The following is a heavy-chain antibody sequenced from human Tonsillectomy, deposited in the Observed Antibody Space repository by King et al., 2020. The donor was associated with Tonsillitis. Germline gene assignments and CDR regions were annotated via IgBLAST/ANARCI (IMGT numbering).Heavy chain of an antibody. J-gene: IGHJ6*03. CDR3: ARHYYYYYYYMDV. CDR2: IYYSGST. CDR1: GGSISSSPYY. V-gene: IGHV4-39*01. Sequence: QLQESGPGLVKPSETLSLTCTVSGGSISSSPYYGGWIRQPPGKGLEWIGSIYYSGSTYYNPSLKSRVTISVDTSKNQFYLKLSSVTAADTAVYYCARHYYYYYYYMDVWGEGTTVTVSS.